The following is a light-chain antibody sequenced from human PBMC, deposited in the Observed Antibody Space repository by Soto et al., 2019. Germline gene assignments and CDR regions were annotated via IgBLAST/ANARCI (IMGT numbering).Light chain of an antibody. J-gene: IGLJ3*02. CDR2: NIN. CDR3: VLYMGDGISV. V-gene: IGLV8-61*01. Sequence: QTVVTQEPSLSVSPGGTVTLTCGLSSGSVSTSHRPCWHQQAPGQAPRTLIYNINSRSSGVPDRFSGSILGNKAALTITGAQADDESHYHCVLYMGDGISVFGGGTKLTVL. CDR1: SGSVSTSHR.